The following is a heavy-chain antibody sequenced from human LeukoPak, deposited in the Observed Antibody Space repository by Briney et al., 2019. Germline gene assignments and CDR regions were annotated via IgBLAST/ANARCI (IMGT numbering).Heavy chain of an antibody. CDR2: ISAYNGNT. CDR3: ARTPFLHCSGGNCYSDS. Sequence: ASVKVSCKASGYTFSSYGISWVRQARQAPGEGLEWMGWISAYNGNTIYVQNLQGRVTMTTDTSTTTAYMELRSLTSGDTAVYYCARTPFLHCSGGNCYSDSWGQGTLVTVSS. V-gene: IGHV1-18*01. D-gene: IGHD2-15*01. J-gene: IGHJ4*02. CDR1: GYTFSSYG.